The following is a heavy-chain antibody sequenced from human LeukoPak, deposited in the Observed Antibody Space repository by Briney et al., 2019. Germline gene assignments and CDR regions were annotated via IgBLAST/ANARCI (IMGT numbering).Heavy chain of an antibody. Sequence: PGGSLRLSCAASGFTFSGSAMHWVRQASGKGLEWVGRIRSKANNYATAYAASVEARFTISRDESKNTAYLQMNSLKTEDTAVYYCTSSGSYYFDYWGQGTLVTVSS. CDR1: GFTFSGSA. D-gene: IGHD3-10*01. V-gene: IGHV3-73*01. CDR2: IRSKANNYAT. CDR3: TSSGSYYFDY. J-gene: IGHJ4*02.